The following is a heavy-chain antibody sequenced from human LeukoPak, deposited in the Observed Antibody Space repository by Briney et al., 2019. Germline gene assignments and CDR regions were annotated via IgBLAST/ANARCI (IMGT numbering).Heavy chain of an antibody. CDR1: GGTFSSYA. D-gene: IGHD5-18*01. V-gene: IGHV1-69*05. Sequence: ASVKVSCKASGGTFSSYAISWVRQAPGQGLEWMGRIIPIFGTANYAQKFQGRVTITTDESTSTAYMELSSLRSEDTAVYYWARVGYSYGYLDYWGQGTLVTVSS. CDR2: IIPIFGTA. CDR3: ARVGYSYGYLDY. J-gene: IGHJ4*02.